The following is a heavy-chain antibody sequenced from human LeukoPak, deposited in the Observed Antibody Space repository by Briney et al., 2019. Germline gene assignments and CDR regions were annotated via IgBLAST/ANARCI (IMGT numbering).Heavy chain of an antibody. CDR1: GYTLTELS. V-gene: IGHV1-24*01. CDR2: FDPKDGET. D-gene: IGHD2-21*02. CDR3: ATTGSSGGCDSSNDY. J-gene: IGHJ4*02. Sequence: ASVKVSCKVSGYTLTELSMHWVRQAPGKGLEWMGGFDPKDGETIYAQKFQGRVTMTEDTSTDTAYMELSSLRSEDTAVYYCATTGSSGGCDSSNDYWGQGTLVTVSS.